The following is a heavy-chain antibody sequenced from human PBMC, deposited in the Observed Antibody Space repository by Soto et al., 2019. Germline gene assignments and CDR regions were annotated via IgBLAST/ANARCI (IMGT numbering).Heavy chain of an antibody. V-gene: IGHV3-23*01. D-gene: IGHD6-6*01. Sequence: GGSLRLSCAASGFSFSGYAMTWVRQAPGRGLEWVSAISGSASNTFYADSVKGRFTMSRDNSRKTVYLQMNSLRLDDTAVYYCAKFAAHYMYDISSGPDYWGPGTMVTVSS. CDR2: ISGSASNT. CDR3: AKFAAHYMYDISSGPDY. CDR1: GFSFSGYA. J-gene: IGHJ4*02.